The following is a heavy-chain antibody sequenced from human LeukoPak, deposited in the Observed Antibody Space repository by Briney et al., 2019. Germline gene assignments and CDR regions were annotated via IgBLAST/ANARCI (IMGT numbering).Heavy chain of an antibody. Sequence: GASVKVSCKASGYTFSDYYMHWVRQAPGQGPEWMGIINPSGDSPAYAQKLQGRVTMTTDTSTSTAYMELRSLRSDDTAVYYCARDNRGEYSSFGFDYWGQGTLVTVSS. CDR1: GYTFSDYY. V-gene: IGHV1-46*01. CDR2: INPSGDSP. D-gene: IGHD6-6*01. CDR3: ARDNRGEYSSFGFDY. J-gene: IGHJ4*02.